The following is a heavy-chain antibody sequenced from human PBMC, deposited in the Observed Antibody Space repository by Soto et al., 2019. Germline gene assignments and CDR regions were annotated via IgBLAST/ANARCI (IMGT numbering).Heavy chain of an antibody. D-gene: IGHD3-10*01. J-gene: IGHJ6*02. Sequence: GASVQVSCKASGYTFTGYYMHWVRQAPGQGLEWMGWINPNSGGTNYAQKFQGWVTMTRDTSISTAYMELSRLRSDDTAVYYCARDSLAWFGELYQRGMDVWGQGTTVTVSS. CDR2: INPNSGGT. CDR1: GYTFTGYY. V-gene: IGHV1-2*04. CDR3: ARDSLAWFGELYQRGMDV.